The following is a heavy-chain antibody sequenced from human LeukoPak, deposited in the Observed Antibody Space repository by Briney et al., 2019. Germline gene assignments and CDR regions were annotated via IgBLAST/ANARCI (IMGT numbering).Heavy chain of an antibody. CDR1: GGSISSYY. CDR3: ARVSPFDWLDYYYMDV. J-gene: IGHJ6*03. Sequence: SETLSLTCTVSGGSISSYYWSWIRQPPGKGLEWIGSIYYSGSTYYNPSLKSRVTISVDTSKNQFSLKLSSVTAADTAVYYCARVSPFDWLDYYYMDVWGKGTTVTVSS. CDR2: IYYSGST. D-gene: IGHD3-9*01. V-gene: IGHV4-59*12.